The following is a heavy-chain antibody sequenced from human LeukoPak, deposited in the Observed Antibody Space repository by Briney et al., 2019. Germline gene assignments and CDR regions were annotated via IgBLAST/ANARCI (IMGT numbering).Heavy chain of an antibody. V-gene: IGHV3-30*04. Sequence: GGSLRLSCAASGFTFSIYAFHWVRQAPGKGLEWVAFISEDDGRNKYYADSVKGRFTISRDNSKNTLYPQMNSLRAEDTAVYYCAKDLPPTDTDWNEAPPGDWGQGTLVTVSS. CDR2: ISEDDGRNK. J-gene: IGHJ4*02. D-gene: IGHD1-1*01. CDR1: GFTFSIYA. CDR3: AKDLPPTDTDWNEAPPGD.